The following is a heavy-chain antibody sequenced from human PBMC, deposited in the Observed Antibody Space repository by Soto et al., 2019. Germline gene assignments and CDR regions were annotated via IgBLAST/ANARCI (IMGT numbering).Heavy chain of an antibody. CDR2: INHSGST. D-gene: IGHD6-6*01. CDR3: ARSDPSIAARHAFDP. Sequence: KQSQTLSLTCAVYGGSFSGYYWSWIRQPPGKGLEWIGEINHSGSTNYNPSLKSRVTISVDTSKNQFSLKLSSVTAADTAVYYCARSDPSIAARHAFDPWGQGTLVTVSS. J-gene: IGHJ5*02. V-gene: IGHV4-34*01. CDR1: GGSFSGYY.